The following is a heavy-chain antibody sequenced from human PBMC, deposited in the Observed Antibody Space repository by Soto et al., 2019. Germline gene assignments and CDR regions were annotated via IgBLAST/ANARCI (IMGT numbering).Heavy chain of an antibody. CDR1: GDTFTSYD. J-gene: IGHJ4*02. CDR3: ARARGGYTGSFYTDS. V-gene: IGHV1-8*01. D-gene: IGHD3-10*01. CDR2: MNPRSGNT. Sequence: QVRLVQSGAEVKKPGASVKVSCRTSGDTFTSYDVNWVRQATGQGLEWIGWMNPRSGNTGYAQRFQGRVDMTRDTSIGTAYMELSSLTSEDTAVYFCARARGGYTGSFYTDSWGQGTLVTVSS.